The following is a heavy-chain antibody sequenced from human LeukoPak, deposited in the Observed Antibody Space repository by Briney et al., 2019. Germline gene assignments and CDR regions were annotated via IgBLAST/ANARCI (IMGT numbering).Heavy chain of an antibody. Sequence: SETLSLTCTVSGGSISSYYWSWIRQPPGKGLEWIGYIYYSGSTNYNPSLKSRVTISVDTSKNQFSLKLSSVTAGDTAVYYCARGHIRSREIDYWGQGTLVTVSS. D-gene: IGHD1-14*01. J-gene: IGHJ4*02. CDR1: GGSISSYY. CDR3: ARGHIRSREIDY. CDR2: IYYSGST. V-gene: IGHV4-59*01.